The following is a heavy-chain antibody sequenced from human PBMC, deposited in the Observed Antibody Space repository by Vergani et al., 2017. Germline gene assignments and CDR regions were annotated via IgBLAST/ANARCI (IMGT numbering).Heavy chain of an antibody. CDR2: TYYRSKWYN. CDR3: AKTGRQYCSSTSCYRLLPKYYYYYGMDV. J-gene: IGHJ6*02. Sequence: QVQLQQSGPGLVKPSQTLSLTCAISGDSVSSNSAAWNWIRQSPSRGLEWLGRTYYRSKWYNDYAVSVKSRITINPDTSKNQFSLQLNSVTPEDTAEYYCAKTGRQYCSSTSCYRLLPKYYYYYGMDVWGQGTTVTVSS. D-gene: IGHD2-2*01. V-gene: IGHV6-1*01. CDR1: GDSVSSNSAA.